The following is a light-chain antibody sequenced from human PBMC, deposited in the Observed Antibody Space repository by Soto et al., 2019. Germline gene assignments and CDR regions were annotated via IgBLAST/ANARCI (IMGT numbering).Light chain of an antibody. V-gene: IGKV1-33*01. J-gene: IGKJ1*01. CDR3: QQYTSYSRA. Sequence: DIQMTQSPSSLSASVGDRVTITCQASQDISNYLNWYQQKPGKAPKLLIYDASNLETGVPSRFSGSGSGTDFTLTISGLQPDDFTTYYCQQYTSYSRAFGQGTKVDIK. CDR2: DAS. CDR1: QDISNY.